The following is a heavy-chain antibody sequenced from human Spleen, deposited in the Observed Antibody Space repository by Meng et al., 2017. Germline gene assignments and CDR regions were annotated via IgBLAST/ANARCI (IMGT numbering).Heavy chain of an antibody. Sequence: QVQLVQSRAEVKTPGASVKVSCKTSGYPITGYYIHWVRQAPGQGLEWMGRIDPDSGGTNSAQKFQGRVTMTRDTSISTAYMELSSLRSDDTAVYYCAREYGGYEPFDYWGQGTLVTVSS. CDR3: AREYGGYEPFDY. CDR1: GYPITGYY. D-gene: IGHD5-12*01. V-gene: IGHV1-2*06. CDR2: IDPDSGGT. J-gene: IGHJ4*02.